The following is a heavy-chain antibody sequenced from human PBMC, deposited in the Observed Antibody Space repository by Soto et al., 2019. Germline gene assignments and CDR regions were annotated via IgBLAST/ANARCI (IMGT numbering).Heavy chain of an antibody. D-gene: IGHD3-10*01. V-gene: IGHV5-51*01. CDR2: IYPGDSDT. Sequence: PWESLKISCKRSGYSFTNYCIAWMRQMPGKGHEWMGIIYPGDSDTRYSPSFQGQVTISADKSIRTAYLQWRSLRASDTAMYYCTRPRSGSYRLDYYGMDVWGQGTTVTVSS. CDR3: TRPRSGSYRLDYYGMDV. J-gene: IGHJ6*02. CDR1: GYSFTNYC.